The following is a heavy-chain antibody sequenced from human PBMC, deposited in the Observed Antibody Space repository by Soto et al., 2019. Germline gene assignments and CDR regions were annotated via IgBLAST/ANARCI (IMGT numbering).Heavy chain of an antibody. J-gene: IGHJ3*02. D-gene: IGHD1-26*01. Sequence: SETLSLTCTVSGGSISSYYWSWIRQPPGKGLEWIGYIYYSGSTNYNPSLKSRVTISVHRSKNQFSLKLSSVTAADTAVYYCARHCLRVGADAFDIWGQGTMVT. CDR1: GGSISSYY. V-gene: IGHV4-59*08. CDR3: ARHCLRVGADAFDI. CDR2: IYYSGST.